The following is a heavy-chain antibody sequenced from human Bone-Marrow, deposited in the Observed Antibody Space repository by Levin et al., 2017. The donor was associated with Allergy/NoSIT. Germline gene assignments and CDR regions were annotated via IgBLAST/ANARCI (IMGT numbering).Heavy chain of an antibody. V-gene: IGHV3-30-3*01. CDR2: ISDDGSTK. CDR3: ARMWTAVGNPWPLDY. J-gene: IGHJ4*02. Sequence: LSLTCVASGFSFSTYAFNWVRQAPGKGLEWVAVISDDGSTKSYADSVKGRFTISRDDSINTLYVHMSSLRAEDTAVYYCARMWTAVGNPWPLDYWGQGTLVTVSS. CDR1: GFSFSTYA. D-gene: IGHD4-11*01.